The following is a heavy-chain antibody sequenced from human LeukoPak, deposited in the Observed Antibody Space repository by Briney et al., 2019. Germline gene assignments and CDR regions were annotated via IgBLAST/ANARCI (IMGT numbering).Heavy chain of an antibody. J-gene: IGHJ4*02. CDR3: ARGGNRFGGFYFDY. CDR2: IHHNGSS. CDR1: ADSLSSGGHY. D-gene: IGHD3-10*01. V-gene: IGHV4-31*03. Sequence: SETLSLTCTVSADSLSSGGHYWAWIRQLPGKGLESIVFIHHNGSSRHNPSLKDRVAISVDASRKQFALRLSSVTAADTAIYYCARGGNRFGGFYFDYWGQGIQVIVSS.